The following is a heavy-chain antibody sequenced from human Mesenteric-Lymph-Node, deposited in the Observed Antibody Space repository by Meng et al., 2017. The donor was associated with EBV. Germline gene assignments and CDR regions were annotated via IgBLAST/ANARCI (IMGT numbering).Heavy chain of an antibody. CDR3: ARSGTLGGVIAPYYFDY. D-gene: IGHD3-16*02. J-gene: IGHJ4*02. Sequence: QGQLHEAGPGLVKPSETLSLPVAVSGGSFNYSNWWSWVRQPPGQGLEWIGEIFDSETTNYNPSLKSRVTISMDKSKNQFSLKLRSVTAADTAVYYCARSGTLGGVIAPYYFDYWGQGTLVTASS. V-gene: IGHV4-4*02. CDR2: IFDSETT. CDR1: GGSFNYSNW.